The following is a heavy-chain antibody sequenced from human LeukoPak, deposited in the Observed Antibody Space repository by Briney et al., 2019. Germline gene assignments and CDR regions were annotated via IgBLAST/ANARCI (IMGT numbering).Heavy chain of an antibody. D-gene: IGHD3-10*01. CDR3: ATARPIKNTFMVRGVRPADS. CDR1: GYSITQLS. V-gene: IGHV1-24*01. CDR2: FDPEDGEP. J-gene: IGHJ4*02. Sequence: PEASVKVSCKLSGYSITQLSMHWVRQAPGRGLEWMGGFDPEDGEPFYAQSFRGRLTMTEDTSADTGYMELSSLRSEDTAIYYCATARPIKNTFMVRGVRPADSWGQGSLVIVSS.